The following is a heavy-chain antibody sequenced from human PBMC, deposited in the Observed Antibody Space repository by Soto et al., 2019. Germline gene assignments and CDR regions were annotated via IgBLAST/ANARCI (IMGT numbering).Heavy chain of an antibody. D-gene: IGHD3-22*01. J-gene: IGHJ5*02. CDR3: ATSLAKYYYDSSGHGWCDP. CDR1: GYTLTELS. V-gene: IGHV1-24*01. CDR2: FDPEDGET. Sequence: QVQLVQSGAEVKKPGASVKVSCKVSGYTLTELSMHWVRQAPGKGLEWMGGFDPEDGETIYAQKFQGRVTMTEDTSTDTADMELSSLRSEDTAVYYCATSLAKYYYDSSGHGWCDPWGQGTLVTVSS.